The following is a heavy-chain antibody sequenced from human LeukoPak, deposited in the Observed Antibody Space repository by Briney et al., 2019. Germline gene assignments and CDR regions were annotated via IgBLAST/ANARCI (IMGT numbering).Heavy chain of an antibody. D-gene: IGHD1-26*01. J-gene: IGHJ4*02. CDR2: IYYSGST. V-gene: IGHV4-39*01. CDR1: GGSISSSSYY. Sequence: SETLSLTCTVSGGSISSSSYYWGWIRQPPGEGLEWIGSIYYSGSTYYNPSLKSRVTISVDTSKNQFSLKLSSVTAADTAVYYCARSLLGATSRIFIYWGQGTLVTVS. CDR3: ARSLLGATSRIFIY.